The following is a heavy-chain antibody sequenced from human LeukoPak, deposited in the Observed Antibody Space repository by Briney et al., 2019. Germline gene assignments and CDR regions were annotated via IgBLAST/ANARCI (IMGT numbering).Heavy chain of an antibody. Sequence: PGGSLRLSCAASGFTFSSYGMHWVRQAPGKGLEWVAVISYDGSNKYYADSVKGRFTISRDNSKNTLYLQMNSLRAEDTAVYYCAKRGSISEITVTTIGWFDPWGQVTLVTVSS. V-gene: IGHV3-30*18. CDR2: ISYDGSNK. D-gene: IGHD4-17*01. CDR3: AKRGSISEITVTTIGWFDP. J-gene: IGHJ5*02. CDR1: GFTFSSYG.